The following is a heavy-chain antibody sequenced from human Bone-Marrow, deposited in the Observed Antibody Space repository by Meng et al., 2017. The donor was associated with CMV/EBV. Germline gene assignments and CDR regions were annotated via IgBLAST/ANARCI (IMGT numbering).Heavy chain of an antibody. CDR1: GYTFTGYY. V-gene: IGHV1-2*02. CDR3: ARDSLPFESSTHDY. Sequence: ASVKVSCKASGYTFTGYYMHWVRQAPGQGLEWMGWINPNSGGTNYAQKFQGRVTMTRDTSISTAYMELSRLRSDDTAVYYCARDSLPFESSTHDYWGQGTLVTVPS. CDR2: INPNSGGT. D-gene: IGHD2-2*01. J-gene: IGHJ4*02.